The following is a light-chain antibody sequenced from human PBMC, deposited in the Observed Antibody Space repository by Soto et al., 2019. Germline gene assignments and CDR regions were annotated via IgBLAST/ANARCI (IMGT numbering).Light chain of an antibody. CDR2: DAS. CDR1: QSIAKNY. CDR3: HQCATSPLT. Sequence: EILLTQSPDTLSLSPGERATLSCRASQSIAKNYLAWYQHKPGQAPRLLIYDASSRATGIPDRFSGSGSGTDFTLTISRPEPEDFAVYFCHQCATSPLTFGGGTKVEIK. V-gene: IGKV3-20*01. J-gene: IGKJ4*01.